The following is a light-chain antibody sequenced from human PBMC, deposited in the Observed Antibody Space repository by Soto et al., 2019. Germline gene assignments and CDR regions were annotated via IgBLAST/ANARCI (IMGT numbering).Light chain of an antibody. V-gene: IGKV1-39*01. Sequence: IQVTQSPSSLSASAGDRVTITCRTSQSVSTYISWYHQKPGKAPYLLLYATSTLHTGVPSRFSGAGSGTEFTLTISSLQPEDFATYYCQQSYDFPWTFGQGTKVDIK. CDR1: QSVSTY. CDR3: QQSYDFPWT. J-gene: IGKJ1*01. CDR2: ATS.